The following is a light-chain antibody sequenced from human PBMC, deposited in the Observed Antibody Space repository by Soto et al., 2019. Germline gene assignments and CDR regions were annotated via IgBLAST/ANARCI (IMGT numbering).Light chain of an antibody. CDR1: QSLLHSNGYNY. CDR3: MQALQTPLT. J-gene: IGKJ4*01. CDR2: WGS. V-gene: IGKV2-28*01. Sequence: DLVMTQSPLSLPVTPGEPASISCRSSQSLLHSNGYNYLDWYLQKPGQSPQLLIYWGSNRASGVPDRFSGSGSGTDFTLKISRVEAGDVGVYYCMQALQTPLTFGGGTKVEIK.